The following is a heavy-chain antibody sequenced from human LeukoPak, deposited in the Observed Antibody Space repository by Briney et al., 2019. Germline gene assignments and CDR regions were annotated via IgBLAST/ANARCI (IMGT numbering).Heavy chain of an antibody. J-gene: IGHJ4*02. V-gene: IGHV1-18*01. CDR3: AREEDHDYGGNLGLLC. CDR2: ISAYNGNT. D-gene: IGHD4-23*01. CDR1: GYTFTSYG. Sequence: ASVKVSCKASGYTFTSYGISWVRQAPGQGLEWMGWISAYNGNTNYAQKFQGRVTMTRDTSISTAYMELSRLRSDDTAVYYCAREEDHDYGGNLGLLCWGQGTLVTVSS.